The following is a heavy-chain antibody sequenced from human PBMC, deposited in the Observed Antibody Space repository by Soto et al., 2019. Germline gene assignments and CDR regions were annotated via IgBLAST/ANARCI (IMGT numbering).Heavy chain of an antibody. CDR1: GFTFSSYS. J-gene: IGHJ4*02. V-gene: IGHV3-21*01. CDR2: ISSSSNYI. D-gene: IGHD3-22*01. Sequence: EVQLVESGGGLVKPGGSLRLSCAASGFTFSSYSMNWVRQAPGKGLEWVSSISSSSNYIYYADSVKGRFTISRDNAKNSLYLQINSLRAEDRAVYYCARSHYDSTGYYWGVDYWGQGTLVTVSS. CDR3: ARSHYDSTGYYWGVDY.